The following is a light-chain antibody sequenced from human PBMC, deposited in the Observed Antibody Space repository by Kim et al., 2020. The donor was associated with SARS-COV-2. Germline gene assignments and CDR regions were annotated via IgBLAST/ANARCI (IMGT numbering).Light chain of an antibody. J-gene: IGKJ1*01. Sequence: SASGGDRVTITCRASQSVSSWLAWYQQRPGKAPKLLIYDASSLEGGVPSRFSGSGSGTEFTLTISSLQPDDFATYHCQQYQSYWTFGQGTKVDIK. CDR3: QQYQSYWT. CDR2: DAS. V-gene: IGKV1-5*01. CDR1: QSVSSW.